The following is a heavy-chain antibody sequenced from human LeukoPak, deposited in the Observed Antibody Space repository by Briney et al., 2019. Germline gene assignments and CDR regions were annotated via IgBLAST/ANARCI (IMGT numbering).Heavy chain of an antibody. J-gene: IGHJ4*02. CDR2: IYSGGST. Sequence: GGSLRLSCAASGFSVSSNYMSWVRQAPGKGLEWVSGIYSGGSTYYADSVKCRFTISRDNSKTTLYLQMNSLRAEDTAVYYCARDGDYYDSSGSLDYWGQGALVTVSS. CDR1: GFSVSSNY. D-gene: IGHD3-22*01. CDR3: ARDGDYYDSSGSLDY. V-gene: IGHV3-66*01.